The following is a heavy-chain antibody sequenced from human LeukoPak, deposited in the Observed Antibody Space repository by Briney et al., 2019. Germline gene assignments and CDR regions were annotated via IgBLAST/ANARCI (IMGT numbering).Heavy chain of an antibody. CDR2: IYYSGST. Sequence: PSETLSLTCTVSGDSISSNDYYWSWIRQPPGKGLEWIGYIYYSGSTYYNPSLKSRITISVDTSKSQFSLKLTSVTAADTAVYYCARDRSGTYSRFSIRGQGTMVTVSS. CDR3: ARDRSGTYSRFSI. CDR1: GDSISSNDYY. V-gene: IGHV4-30-4*01. D-gene: IGHD1-26*01. J-gene: IGHJ3*02.